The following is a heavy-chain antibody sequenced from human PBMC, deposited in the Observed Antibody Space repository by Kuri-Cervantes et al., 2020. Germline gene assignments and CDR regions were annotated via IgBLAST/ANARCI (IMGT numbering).Heavy chain of an antibody. V-gene: IGHV3-21*01. CDR1: GFTFSSYS. J-gene: IGHJ4*02. D-gene: IGHD3-9*01. Sequence: GESLKISCAASGFTFSSYSMNWVRQAPGKGLEWVSSISSSSSYIYYADSVKGRFTISRDNAKNSLYLQMNSLRAEDTAVYYCARDAPLRYFDWLLYFDYWGQGTLVTVSS. CDR3: ARDAPLRYFDWLLYFDY. CDR2: ISSSSSYI.